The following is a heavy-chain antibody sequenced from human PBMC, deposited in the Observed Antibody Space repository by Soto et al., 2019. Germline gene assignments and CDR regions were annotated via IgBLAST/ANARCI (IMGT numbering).Heavy chain of an antibody. CDR2: IYYSGST. D-gene: IGHD6-13*01. Sequence: QLQLQESGPGLVKPSETLSLTCTVSGGSISSSSYYWGWIRQPPGKGLEWIGSIYYSGSTYYNPSLKSRVTISVDTSKNQFSLKLSSVTAADTAVYYCARVGKTRPGYSSREFDYWGQGTLVTVSS. J-gene: IGHJ4*02. CDR1: GGSISSSSYY. V-gene: IGHV4-39*01. CDR3: ARVGKTRPGYSSREFDY.